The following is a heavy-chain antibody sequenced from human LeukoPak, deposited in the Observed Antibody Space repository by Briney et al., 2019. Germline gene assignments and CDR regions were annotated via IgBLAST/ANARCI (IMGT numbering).Heavy chain of an antibody. CDR3: ARGQYYDFWSGYYYSPHFDY. D-gene: IGHD3-3*01. J-gene: IGHJ4*02. V-gene: IGHV1-2*02. CDR2: INPNSGGT. Sequence: VASVKVSCKASGYTFTGYNIHWVRQAPGQGLEWMGWINPNSGGTNYAQKLQGRVTMTRDTSISTAYMELNRLRSDDTAVYYCARGQYYDFWSGYYYSPHFDYWGQGTLVTVSS. CDR1: GYTFTGYN.